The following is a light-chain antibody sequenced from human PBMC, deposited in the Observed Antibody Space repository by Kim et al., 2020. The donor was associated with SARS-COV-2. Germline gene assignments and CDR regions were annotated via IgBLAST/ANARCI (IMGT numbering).Light chain of an antibody. CDR1: SGSIASNY. J-gene: IGLJ3*02. CDR2: EDN. CDR3: QSYDSSNQV. Sequence: GKGVTITCTGSSGSIASNYVQWYQQRPGSAPTTVIYEDNQRPSGVPDRFSGSIDSSSNSASLTISGLKTEDEADYYCQSYDSSNQVFGGGTQLTVL. V-gene: IGLV6-57*02.